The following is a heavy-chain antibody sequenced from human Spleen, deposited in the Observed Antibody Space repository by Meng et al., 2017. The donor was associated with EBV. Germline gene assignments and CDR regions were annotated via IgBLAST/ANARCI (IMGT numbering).Heavy chain of an antibody. V-gene: IGHV4-39*02. CDR2: VSYSATT. D-gene: IGHD4-11*01. CDR1: VRSDGNMKFY. J-gene: IGHJ4*02. Sequence: QLQQQPSVLANVSEHLCPPYTVPVRSDGNMKFYWSGLLHPPTTGLEWVGTVSYSATTTYNPSLKSRVTISVDTSKNHFSLRLTSVTAADTSVYFCASPVEYSSSPWDYWGQGALVTVSS. CDR3: ASPVEYSSSPWDY.